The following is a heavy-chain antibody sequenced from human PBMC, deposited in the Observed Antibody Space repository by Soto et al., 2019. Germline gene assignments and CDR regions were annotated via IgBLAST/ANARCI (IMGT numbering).Heavy chain of an antibody. CDR3: ARFYVAAAGTFYY. CDR1: GYTISSYY. Sequence: APLKLACKASGYTISSYYMRCRRQATGQGLEWMGIINPNGGNTSYAQKFQGRVTMTRNTSISTAYMELSSLRSEDTAVYYCARFYVAAAGTFYYWGQGTLVTVSS. V-gene: IGHV1-46*01. CDR2: INPNGGNT. D-gene: IGHD6-13*01. J-gene: IGHJ4*02.